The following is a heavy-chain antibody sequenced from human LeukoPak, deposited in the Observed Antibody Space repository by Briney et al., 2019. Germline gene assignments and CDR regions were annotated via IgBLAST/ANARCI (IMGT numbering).Heavy chain of an antibody. CDR2: IRYDGSRT. CDR1: GFIFKNFG. Sequence: GGSPRLSCAASGFIFKNFGMYWVRQAPGKGLEWVAFIRYDGSRTYYTDSVKGRFTISRDNSNNTLYLQTNSLRPEDTAVYFCAKDRSWGMNSAEYWGQGTLVTVSS. J-gene: IGHJ4*02. V-gene: IGHV3-30*02. D-gene: IGHD7-27*01. CDR3: AKDRSWGMNSAEY.